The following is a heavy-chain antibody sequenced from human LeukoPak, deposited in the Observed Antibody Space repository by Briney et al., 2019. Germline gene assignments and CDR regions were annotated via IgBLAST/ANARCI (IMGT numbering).Heavy chain of an antibody. J-gene: IGHJ6*03. V-gene: IGHV3-73*01. CDR2: IRSKANSYAT. CDR3: TRRYYYETYYYYYYMDV. Sequence: GGSLRLSCAASGFTFSGSAMHWVRQASGKGLEWVGRIRSKANSYATAYAASVKGRFTISRDDSKNTAYLQMNSLKTEDTAVYYCTRRYYYETYYYYYYMDVWGKGTTVTVSS. D-gene: IGHD3-22*01. CDR1: GFTFSGSA.